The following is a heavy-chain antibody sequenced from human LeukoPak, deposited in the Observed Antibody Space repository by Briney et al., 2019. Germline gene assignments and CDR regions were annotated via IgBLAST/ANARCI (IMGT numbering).Heavy chain of an antibody. D-gene: IGHD3-22*01. CDR2: IYTSGST. CDR3: ASSYYYDSSGYMSYYYYMDV. V-gene: IGHV4-61*02. Sequence: SETLSLTCTVSGGSISSGSYYWSWIRQPAGKGLEWIGRIYTSGSTNYNPSLKSRVTISVDTSKNQFSLKLSSVTAADTAVYYCASSYYYDSSGYMSYYYYMDVWGKGTTVTISS. J-gene: IGHJ6*03. CDR1: GGSISSGSYY.